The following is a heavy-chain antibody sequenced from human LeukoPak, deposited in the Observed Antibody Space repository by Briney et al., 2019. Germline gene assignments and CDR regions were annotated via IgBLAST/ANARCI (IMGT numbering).Heavy chain of an antibody. J-gene: IGHJ6*02. CDR2: IYTSGST. Sequence: SETLSLTCTVSGGSFSNYYWSWIRQPAGKGLEWIGRIYTSGSTNYNPSVKSRVTMSVDTSNNQFSLKLTSVTAADTAVCYCARQPPQYYGMDVWGQGTTVTVSS. CDR1: GGSFSNYY. CDR3: ARQPPQYYGMDV. D-gene: IGHD1-14*01. V-gene: IGHV4-4*07.